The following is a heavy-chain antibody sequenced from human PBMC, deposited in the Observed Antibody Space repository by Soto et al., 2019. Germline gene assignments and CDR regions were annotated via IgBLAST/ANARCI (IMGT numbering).Heavy chain of an antibody. Sequence: SETLSLTCAVSGGSISSNNWWSWVRQPPGKGLEWIGEIFQSGSTYHSPSLKSRVTISVDKSKNHFSLNLTSVTAADTAIYYCARVYSGSYSDSWGQGTLVTVS. V-gene: IGHV4-4*02. CDR3: ARVYSGSYSDS. D-gene: IGHD1-26*01. CDR2: IFQSGST. CDR1: GGSISSNNW. J-gene: IGHJ4*02.